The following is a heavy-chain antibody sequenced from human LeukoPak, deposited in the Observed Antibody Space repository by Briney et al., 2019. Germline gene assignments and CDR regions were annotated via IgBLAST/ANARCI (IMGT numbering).Heavy chain of an antibody. J-gene: IGHJ4*02. CDR1: EFTFSSYG. CDR2: IWYDGSNR. D-gene: IGHD3-22*01. Sequence: PGRSLRLSCAASEFTFSSYGMHWVRQAPGKGLEGVALIWYDGSNRYYADSVKGRFTISRDTSKNTLYLQMNSLRAEDTAVYYCARASDHYDTYPDSWGQGTLVIVSS. V-gene: IGHV3-33*01. CDR3: ARASDHYDTYPDS.